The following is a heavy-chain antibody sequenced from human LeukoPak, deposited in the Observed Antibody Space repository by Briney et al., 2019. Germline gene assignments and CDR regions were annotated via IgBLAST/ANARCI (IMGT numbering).Heavy chain of an antibody. J-gene: IGHJ3*02. V-gene: IGHV3-15*01. CDR2: IKSKTAGGIT. CDR3: TREGTGGGAFDI. D-gene: IGHD3-10*01. CDR1: GFTFSSYG. Sequence: GGSLRLSCAASGFTFSSYGMHWVRQAPGKGLEWVGRIKSKTAGGITDYAAPVKGRFTISRDDSKNTLYLQMNSLKTEDTGVYYCTREGTGGGAFDIWGQGTMVTVSS.